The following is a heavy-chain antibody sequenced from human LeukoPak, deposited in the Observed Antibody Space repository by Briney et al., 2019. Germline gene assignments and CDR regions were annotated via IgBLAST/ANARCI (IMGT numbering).Heavy chain of an antibody. Sequence: GASVKVSCKASGYTFTSYDINWVRQATGQGLEWMGWMSPNSGNTGYAQKFQGRVTMTTDTSTSTAYMELRSLRSDDTAVYYCARDLTMIVVPYAFDIWGQGTMVTVSS. J-gene: IGHJ3*02. CDR2: MSPNSGNT. CDR3: ARDLTMIVVPYAFDI. D-gene: IGHD3-22*01. CDR1: GYTFTSYD. V-gene: IGHV1-8*01.